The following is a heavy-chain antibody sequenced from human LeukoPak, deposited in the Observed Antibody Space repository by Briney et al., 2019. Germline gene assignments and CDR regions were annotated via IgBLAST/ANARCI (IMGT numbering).Heavy chain of an antibody. CDR1: GGSISSYY. CDR3: ARHSSSWYVRSYYGMDV. Sequence: SETLSLTCTVSGGSISSYYWSWIRQPPGKGLEWIGYIYYSGSTNYNPSLKSRVTISVDTSKNQFSLKLSSVTAADTAVYYCARHSSSWYVRSYYGMDVWGQGTTVTVSS. V-gene: IGHV4-59*08. D-gene: IGHD6-13*01. CDR2: IYYSGST. J-gene: IGHJ6*02.